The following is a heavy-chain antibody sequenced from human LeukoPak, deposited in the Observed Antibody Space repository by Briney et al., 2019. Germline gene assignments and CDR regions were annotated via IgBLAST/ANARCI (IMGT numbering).Heavy chain of an antibody. D-gene: IGHD3-22*01. J-gene: IGHJ4*02. V-gene: IGHV4-59*01. CDR3: ARGDYYDSSGYPY. Sequence: SETLSLTCTVSGGSISNYYWSWIRQPPGKGLEWIGYIYYSGTTNYNPSLKSRVTISVDTSKNQFSLKLNSVTAADTAVYYCARGDYYDSSGYPYWGQGTLVTVSS. CDR2: IYYSGTT. CDR1: GGSISNYY.